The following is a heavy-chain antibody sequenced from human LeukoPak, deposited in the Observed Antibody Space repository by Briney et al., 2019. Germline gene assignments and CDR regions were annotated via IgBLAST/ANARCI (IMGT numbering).Heavy chain of an antibody. CDR1: GGSFSGYY. D-gene: IGHD4-17*01. Sequence: SEALSLTCAVYGGSFSGYYWSWIRQPPGKGLEWIGEINHSGSTDYNPSLKSRVTISVDTSKNQFSLKLSSVTAADTAVYYCARGTLRSGWFDDYWGQGTLVTVSS. CDR2: INHSGST. CDR3: ARGTLRSGWFDDY. V-gene: IGHV4-34*01. J-gene: IGHJ4*02.